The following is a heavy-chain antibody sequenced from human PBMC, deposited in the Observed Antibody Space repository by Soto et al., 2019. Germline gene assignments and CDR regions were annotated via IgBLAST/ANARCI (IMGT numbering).Heavy chain of an antibody. D-gene: IGHD1-26*01. CDR1: GNTVPNYA. V-gene: IGHV1-3*01. J-gene: IGHJ4*02. CDR3: ARDDSGFSGSHYIDYFNY. CDR2: INGGNVIF. Sequence: ASVKVSCKASGNTVPNYAIHWVRQAPGQRLERKGWINGGNVIFYFSEYSQGRVTFTRDTSAGIFSMQLRSLTSEDTAFYFFARDDSGFSGSHYIDYFNYWGQGALVTVSS.